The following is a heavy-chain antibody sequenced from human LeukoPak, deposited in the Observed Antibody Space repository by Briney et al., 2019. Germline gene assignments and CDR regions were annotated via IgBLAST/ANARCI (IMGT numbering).Heavy chain of an antibody. D-gene: IGHD3-10*01. CDR1: GFTFSSYW. CDR2: IKQDGSEK. V-gene: IGHV3-7*01. Sequence: GGSLRLSCAASGFTFSSYWMSWVRQAPGKGLEWVANIKQDGSEKYYVDSVKGRFTTSRDNAKNSLYLQMNSLRAEDTAVYYCARDIPRLYYYGSGSYYNPVDYWGQGTLVTVSS. CDR3: ARDIPRLYYYGSGSYYNPVDY. J-gene: IGHJ4*02.